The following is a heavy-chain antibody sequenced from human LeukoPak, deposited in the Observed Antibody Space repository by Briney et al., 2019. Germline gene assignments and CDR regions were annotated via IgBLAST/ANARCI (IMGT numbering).Heavy chain of an antibody. CDR2: ISYDGSGQ. Sequence: GGSLRLSCAASGFTFSSYAMHWVREAPGKGLEWVALISYDGSGQYYTESVKGRFTISRDNSKNTLYLQVNSLRVEDTAVYYCARANRPFHTSGWHKDYWGQGTLVTVSS. CDR1: GFTFSSYA. D-gene: IGHD6-19*01. J-gene: IGHJ4*02. V-gene: IGHV3-30-3*01. CDR3: ARANRPFHTSGWHKDY.